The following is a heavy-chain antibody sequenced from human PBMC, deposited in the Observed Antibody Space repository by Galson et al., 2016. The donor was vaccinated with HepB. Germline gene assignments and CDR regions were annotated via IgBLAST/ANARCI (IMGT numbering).Heavy chain of an antibody. V-gene: IGHV1-3*01. D-gene: IGHD1-7*01. J-gene: IGHJ6*02. CDR2: INPGNGDT. CDR1: GYTFTSYA. Sequence: SVKVSCKASGYTFTSYAVYWVRLAPGQRLEWMGWINPGNGDTKYSQKFQGRVTISRDTSATTAYMEVSSLRSGDTAVYYCARNWNYVRSLFGMDVWGQGTTVTVSS. CDR3: ARNWNYVRSLFGMDV.